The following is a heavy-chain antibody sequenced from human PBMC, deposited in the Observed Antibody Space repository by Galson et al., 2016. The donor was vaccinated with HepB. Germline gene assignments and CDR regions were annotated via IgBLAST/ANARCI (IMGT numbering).Heavy chain of an antibody. Sequence: SETLSLTCTVSGDSLNNYFWSWIRQPPGKALESVGYIYYNGNTNYNPSLKSRLTISIDTSSNHFSLVLSSVTTADTAVYFCARGWAYASGTAHPYYFDSWGQGILVTIAS. CDR2: IYYNGNT. D-gene: IGHD3-10*01. V-gene: IGHV4-59*01. CDR1: GDSLNNYF. J-gene: IGHJ4*02. CDR3: ARGWAYASGTAHPYYFDS.